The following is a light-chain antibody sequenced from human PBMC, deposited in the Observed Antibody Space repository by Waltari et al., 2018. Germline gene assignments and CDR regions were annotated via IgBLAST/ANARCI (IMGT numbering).Light chain of an antibody. Sequence: DIVMTQSPDSLAVSLGERATINCKSSQSVLYSSNNKNYLAWYQQKPGRPPKLLIYWESTRESGVPDRFSSSGSGTDFTLTISSLQAEDVAVYYCQQYYSIPWTFGQGTKVEIK. CDR1: QSVLYSSNNKNY. CDR3: QQYYSIPWT. V-gene: IGKV4-1*01. J-gene: IGKJ1*01. CDR2: WES.